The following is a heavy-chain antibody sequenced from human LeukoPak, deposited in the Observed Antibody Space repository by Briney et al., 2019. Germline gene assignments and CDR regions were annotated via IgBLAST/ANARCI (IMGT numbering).Heavy chain of an antibody. CDR3: ARVADYYVSGHFDY. CDR1: GFTVSGNY. V-gene: IGHV3-53*01. CDR2: IYSGGNT. J-gene: IGHJ4*02. D-gene: IGHD3-10*01. Sequence: GGSRRLSCAASGFTVSGNYMIWVRQTPGKRLEWVSLIYSGGNTYYTDSVKGRFTISRDNSENTLYLQMNSLRTEDTAVYYCARVADYYVSGHFDYWGQGTLVTVSS.